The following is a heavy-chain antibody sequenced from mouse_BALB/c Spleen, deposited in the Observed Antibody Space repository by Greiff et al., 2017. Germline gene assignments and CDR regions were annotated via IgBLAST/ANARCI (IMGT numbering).Heavy chain of an antibody. CDR2: ISSGGST. D-gene: IGHD1-2*01. V-gene: IGHV5-6-5*01. J-gene: IGHJ4*01. CDR3: ARAHYGYYAMDY. CDR1: GFTFSSYA. Sequence: EVQVVESGGGLVKPGGSLKLSCAASGFTFSSYAMSWVRQTPEKRLEWVASISSGGSTYYPDSVKGRFTISRDNARNILYLQMSSLRSEDTAMYYCARAHYGYYAMDYWGQGTSVTVSS.